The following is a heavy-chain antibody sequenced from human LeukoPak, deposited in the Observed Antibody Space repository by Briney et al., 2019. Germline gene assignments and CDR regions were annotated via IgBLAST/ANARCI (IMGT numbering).Heavy chain of an antibody. V-gene: IGHV3-15*01. D-gene: IGHD2-15*01. CDR1: GFTFSDAW. CDR2: KSKSDGGTI. Sequence: GGSLRLSCVGSGFTFSDAWMSWVRQAPGKGLEWVKSKSDGGTIDYAAHVKGRFTISRDDSRNTLYLQMNSLKAEDTAVYYCTTRRQDGWWGQGTLVTVS. J-gene: IGHJ4*02. CDR3: TTRRQDGW.